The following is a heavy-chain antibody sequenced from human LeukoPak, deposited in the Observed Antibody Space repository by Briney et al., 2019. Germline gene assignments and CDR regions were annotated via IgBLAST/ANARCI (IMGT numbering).Heavy chain of an antibody. CDR3: AKDNLYAEYFQH. V-gene: IGHV3-23*01. Sequence: GGSLRLSCAAAGFTFSSYAMSWVRQAPGKGLEWVSAISGSGGSTYYADSVKGRFTISRDNSKNTLYLQMNSLRAEDTAVYYCAKDNLYAEYFQHWGQGTLVTVSS. CDR1: GFTFSSYA. CDR2: ISGSGGST. J-gene: IGHJ1*01. D-gene: IGHD5/OR15-5a*01.